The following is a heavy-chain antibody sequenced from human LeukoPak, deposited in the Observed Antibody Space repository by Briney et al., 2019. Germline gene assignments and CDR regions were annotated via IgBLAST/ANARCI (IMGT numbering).Heavy chain of an antibody. Sequence: GASVKVSCKASGYTFTTYDINWGRQATGQGLEWMGWMNPNSGNTGYAQKCQGRVTMTRNTSISTAYMELSSLRSEDTAVYYCARGPNKSDGGNSGSAWFDPWGQGTLVTVSS. CDR2: MNPNSGNT. CDR1: GYTFTTYD. V-gene: IGHV1-8*01. D-gene: IGHD4-23*01. CDR3: ARGPNKSDGGNSGSAWFDP. J-gene: IGHJ5*02.